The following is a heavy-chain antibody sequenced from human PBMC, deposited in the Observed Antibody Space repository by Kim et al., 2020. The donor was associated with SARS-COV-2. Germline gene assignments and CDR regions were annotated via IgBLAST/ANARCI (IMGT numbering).Heavy chain of an antibody. CDR3: ARGISSGWGFGP. D-gene: IGHD6-19*01. J-gene: IGHJ5*02. Sequence: KDSQQSQGRVTITRDTSASIAYMELRSLRSEDTAVYYCARGISSGWGFGPWGQGTLVTVSS. V-gene: IGHV1-3*01.